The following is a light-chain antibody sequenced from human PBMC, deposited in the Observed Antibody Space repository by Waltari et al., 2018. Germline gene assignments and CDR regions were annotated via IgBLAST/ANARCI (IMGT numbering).Light chain of an antibody. CDR2: RNN. J-gene: IGLJ2*01. CDR1: SSNLGSNY. V-gene: IGLV1-47*01. Sequence: QSVLTQPPSASGPPGPRVTISCSGSSSNLGSNYLSWYQQLPGTTPKPLIYRNNQRPSGVPDRFSGSKSGTSASLAISGLRSEDEADYYCAAWDDSLSGVVFGGGTKLTVL. CDR3: AAWDDSLSGVV.